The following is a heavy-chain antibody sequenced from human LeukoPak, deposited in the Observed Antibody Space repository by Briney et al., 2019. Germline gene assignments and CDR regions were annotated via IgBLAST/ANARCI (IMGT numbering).Heavy chain of an antibody. Sequence: PGGSLRLSCAASGFTFSTTWLHWVRQTPGEGLVWVSRMNSDGSTTNYADSVKGRFTISRDSAKSTLYLQMNNLRVEDTAVYYCATAGNYRFDNWGQGTLVTVSP. D-gene: IGHD1-7*01. CDR3: ATAGNYRFDN. CDR2: MNSDGSTT. V-gene: IGHV3-74*01. CDR1: GFTFSTTW. J-gene: IGHJ4*02.